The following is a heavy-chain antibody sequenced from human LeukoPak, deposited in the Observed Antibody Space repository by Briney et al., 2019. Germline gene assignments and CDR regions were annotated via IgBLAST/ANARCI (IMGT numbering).Heavy chain of an antibody. CDR1: GFTFSDYY. CDR2: ISGSGGST. J-gene: IGHJ4*02. CDR3: AKDLDYYGSGSAFDY. V-gene: IGHV3-23*01. D-gene: IGHD3-10*01. Sequence: GGSLRLSCAASGFTFSDYYMSWVRQAPGKGLEWVSAISGSGGSTYYADSVKGRFTISRDNSKNTLYLQMNSLRAEDTAVYYCAKDLDYYGSGSAFDYWGQGTLVTVSS.